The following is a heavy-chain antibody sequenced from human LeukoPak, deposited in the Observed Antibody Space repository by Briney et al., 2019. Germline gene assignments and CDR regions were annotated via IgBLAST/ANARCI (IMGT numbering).Heavy chain of an antibody. D-gene: IGHD3-10*01. CDR1: GDSISSSNYY. CDR3: ASVRRGFGESSKYYSYYYMDV. Sequence: SETLSLTCTVSGDSISSSNYYWGWIRQPPGKGLEWIGNIYYSGSTYYNPSLNSRVTISVATSKNQFSLKLSAVTAADTAVYYCASVRRGFGESSKYYSYYYMDVWGNGTTVPIS. CDR2: IYYSGST. V-gene: IGHV4-39*01. J-gene: IGHJ6*03.